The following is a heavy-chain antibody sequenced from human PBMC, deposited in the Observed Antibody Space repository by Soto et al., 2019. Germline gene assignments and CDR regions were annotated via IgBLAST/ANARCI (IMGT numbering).Heavy chain of an antibody. J-gene: IGHJ6*03. Sequence: ASVMVSCKASGYTFTSYGISWVRQAPGQGLEWMGWISAYNGNTNYAQKLQGRVTMTTDTSTSTAYMELRSLRSDDTAVYYCARVITIFGVVTNYYYMDVWGKGTTVTVSS. CDR3: ARVITIFGVVTNYYYMDV. V-gene: IGHV1-18*01. CDR2: ISAYNGNT. D-gene: IGHD3-3*01. CDR1: GYTFTSYG.